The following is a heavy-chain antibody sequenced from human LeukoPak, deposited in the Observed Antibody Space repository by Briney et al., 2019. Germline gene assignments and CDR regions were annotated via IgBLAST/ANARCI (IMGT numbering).Heavy chain of an antibody. Sequence: QSGGSLRLSCAASGFTFSNYGMHWVRQAPGKGLEWVAIIRFDGSSKYYADSLKGRFTISRDNSKNTLYLQMNSLRAEDTAVYYCAKNRGVAATMDAFDIWGQGTMVTVSS. J-gene: IGHJ3*02. V-gene: IGHV3-30*02. CDR1: GFTFSNYG. CDR2: IRFDGSSK. D-gene: IGHD2-15*01. CDR3: AKNRGVAATMDAFDI.